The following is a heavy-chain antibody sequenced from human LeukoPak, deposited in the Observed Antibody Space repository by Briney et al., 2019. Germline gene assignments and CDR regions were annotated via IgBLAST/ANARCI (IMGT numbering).Heavy chain of an antibody. Sequence: GESLSISCKSSGYSFSTYWIGWVRQMPGKGLELMGIIYPGDSDTTYSPSFQGQVTISVDKSISTAYLQWSTLKASDTAMYYCARRVNSGYYFDYWAQGTLVTVSS. CDR1: GYSFSTYW. J-gene: IGHJ4*02. D-gene: IGHD3-22*01. CDR3: ARRVNSGYYFDY. V-gene: IGHV5-51*01. CDR2: IYPGDSDT.